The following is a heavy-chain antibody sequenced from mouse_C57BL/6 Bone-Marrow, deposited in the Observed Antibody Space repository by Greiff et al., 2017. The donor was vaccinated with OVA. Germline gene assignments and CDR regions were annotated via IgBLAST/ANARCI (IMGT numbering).Heavy chain of an antibody. D-gene: IGHD4-1*01. V-gene: IGHV5-4*01. J-gene: IGHJ3*01. CDR2: ISDGGSYT. CDR3: ARELTGPY. CDR1: GFTFSSYA. Sequence: DVKLVESGGGLVKPGGSLKLSCAASGFTFSSYAMSWVRQTPEKRLEWVATISDGGSYTYYPDNVKGRFTISRDNAKNNLYLQMSHLKSEDTAMYYCARELTGPYWGQGTLVTVSA.